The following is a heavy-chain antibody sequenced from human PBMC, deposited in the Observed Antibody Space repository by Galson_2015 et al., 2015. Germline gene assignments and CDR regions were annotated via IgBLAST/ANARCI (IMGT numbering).Heavy chain of an antibody. CDR2: INPNSGGT. CDR1: GYTFTGYY. J-gene: IGHJ3*02. D-gene: IGHD3-16*02. Sequence: SCKASGYTFTGYYMHWVRQAPGQGLEWMGWINPNSGGTNYAQKFQGWVTMTRDTSISTAYMELSRLRSDDTAVYYCARSMITFGGVIVIDAFDIWGQGTMVTVSS. V-gene: IGHV1-2*04. CDR3: ARSMITFGGVIVIDAFDI.